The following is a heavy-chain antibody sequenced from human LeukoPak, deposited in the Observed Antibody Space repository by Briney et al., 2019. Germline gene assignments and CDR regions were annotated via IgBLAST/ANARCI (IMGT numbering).Heavy chain of an antibody. CDR1: GGSISSGDYY. CDR3: ARASNYEYYYYYMDV. Sequence: PSETLSLTCTVSGGSISSGDYYWSWIRQPPGKGPEWIGYIYYSGSTYYNPSLKSRVTISVDTSKNQFSLKLSSVTAADTAVYYCARASNYEYYYYYMDVWGKGTTVTVSS. J-gene: IGHJ6*03. CDR2: IYYSGST. D-gene: IGHD4-11*01. V-gene: IGHV4-30-4*08.